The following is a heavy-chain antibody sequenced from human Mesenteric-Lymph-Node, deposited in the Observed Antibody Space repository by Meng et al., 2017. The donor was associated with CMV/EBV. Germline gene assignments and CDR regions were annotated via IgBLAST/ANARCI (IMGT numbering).Heavy chain of an antibody. CDR1: GGSISSFY. J-gene: IGHJ4*02. CDR2: IYYSGST. V-gene: IGHV4-59*01. CDR3: ATDQTMGAVAGFDY. D-gene: IGHD6-19*01. Sequence: SETLSLTCTVSGGSISSFYWSWIRQPPGKGLEWIGYIYYSGSTNYIPSLQSRVTMSLDTSNNRFSLKLRSVTAADSAVYYCATDQTMGAVAGFDYWGQGTLVTVSS.